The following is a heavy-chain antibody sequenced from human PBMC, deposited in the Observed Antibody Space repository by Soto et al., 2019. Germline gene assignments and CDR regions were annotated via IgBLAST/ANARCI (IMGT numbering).Heavy chain of an antibody. J-gene: IGHJ5*02. CDR1: AGSISSGDYY. CDR2: IYYSGST. Sequence: SETRSLTCSVSAGSISSGDYYWSWIRQPPGKGLEWIGYIYYSGSTYYNPSLKSRVTISVDTSKNQFSLKLSSVPAADTAVYYCARDTYYYGSGSHPWGQGTLVTVSS. D-gene: IGHD3-10*01. CDR3: ARDTYYYGSGSHP. V-gene: IGHV4-30-4*01.